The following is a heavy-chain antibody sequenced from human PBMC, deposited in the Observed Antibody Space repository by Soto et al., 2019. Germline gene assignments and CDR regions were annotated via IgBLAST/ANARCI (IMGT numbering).Heavy chain of an antibody. CDR3: AKNQGVELVPLATVDWFDP. CDR2: ISGSGFKK. D-gene: IGHD1-26*01. Sequence: GGSPRLSCAASGFIFENFGMSWVRQAPGKGLEWISSISGSGFKKYYADSVKGRSTISRDNSKSTVYLELNNLSAEDTAVYHCAKNQGVELVPLATVDWFDPWGQGSVVTVSS. J-gene: IGHJ5*02. V-gene: IGHV3-23*01. CDR1: GFIFENFG.